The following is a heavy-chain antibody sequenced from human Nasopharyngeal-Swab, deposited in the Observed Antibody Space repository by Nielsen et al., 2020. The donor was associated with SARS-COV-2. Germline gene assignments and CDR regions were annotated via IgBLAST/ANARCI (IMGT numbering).Heavy chain of an antibody. Sequence: SETLSLTCTVSGGTISSSSYYWGWIRQPPGKGLEWVGNLYYTGSTYYNPSLKSRVTISVDTSKNQFSLKLSSVTATDTAVYYCARHGGFGKNFDYWGQGTLVTVSS. D-gene: IGHD3-10*01. CDR2: LYYTGST. V-gene: IGHV4-39*01. CDR1: GGTISSSSYY. J-gene: IGHJ4*02. CDR3: ARHGGFGKNFDY.